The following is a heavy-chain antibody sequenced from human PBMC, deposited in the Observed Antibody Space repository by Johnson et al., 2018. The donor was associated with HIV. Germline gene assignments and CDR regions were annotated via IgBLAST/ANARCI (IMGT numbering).Heavy chain of an antibody. CDR3: AKDAAAAALRAFDN. CDR2: ISYDGTNK. J-gene: IGHJ3*02. D-gene: IGHD6-13*01. CDR1: GFTFSSYG. V-gene: IGHV3-30*18. Sequence: QVQLVESGGGVVQPGRSLRLSCAASGFTFSSYGMHWVRQAPGKGLEWVAVISYDGTNKHYADSVKGRFTISRDNSKNTLFLQMNSLRAEDTAVYYCAKDAAAAALRAFDNWGQGTMVTVSS.